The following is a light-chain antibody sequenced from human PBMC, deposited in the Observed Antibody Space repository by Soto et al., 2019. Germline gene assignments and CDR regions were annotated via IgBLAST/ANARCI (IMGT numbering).Light chain of an antibody. CDR3: QQYFNTPYT. Sequence: DIVMTQSPDSLAVSLGERATINCKSSQSILYSSNNKNYLAWYQQKPGQSPNLLIYWASTRESGVPDRFSGSGSGADFTLTISSLQAEDVAVDYCQQYFNTPYTFGQGTKVEIK. J-gene: IGKJ2*01. CDR2: WAS. CDR1: QSILYSSNNKNY. V-gene: IGKV4-1*01.